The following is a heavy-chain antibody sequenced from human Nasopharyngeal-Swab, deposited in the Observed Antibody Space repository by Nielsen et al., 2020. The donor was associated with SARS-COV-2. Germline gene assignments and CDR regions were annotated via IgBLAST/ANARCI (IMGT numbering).Heavy chain of an antibody. J-gene: IGHJ3*02. D-gene: IGHD6-19*01. CDR1: GFTVSSNY. CDR2: IYSGGST. V-gene: IGHV3-53*01. CDR3: ARESSSGWYGDAFDI. Sequence: GGSLRLSCAASGFTVSSNYMSWVRQAPGKGLEWVSVIYSGGSTYYADSVKGRFTISRDNSKNTLYLQMNSLRAEDTAVYYYARESSSGWYGDAFDIWGQGTMVTVSS.